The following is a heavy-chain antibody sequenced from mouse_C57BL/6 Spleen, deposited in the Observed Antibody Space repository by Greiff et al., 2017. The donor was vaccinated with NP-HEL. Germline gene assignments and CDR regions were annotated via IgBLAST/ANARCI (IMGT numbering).Heavy chain of an antibody. CDR3: AREEYSNYDYFDY. CDR2: INPSSGYT. D-gene: IGHD2-5*01. J-gene: IGHJ2*01. CDR1: GYTFTSYT. V-gene: IGHV1-4*01. Sequence: QVQLKESGAELARPGASVKMSCKASGYTFTSYTMHWVKQRPGQGLEWIGYINPSSGYTKYNQKFKDKATLTADKSSSTAYMQLSSLTSEDSAVYYCAREEYSNYDYFDYWGQGTTLTVSS.